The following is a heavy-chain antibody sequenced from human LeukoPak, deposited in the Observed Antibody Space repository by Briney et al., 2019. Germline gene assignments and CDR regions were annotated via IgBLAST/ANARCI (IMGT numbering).Heavy chain of an antibody. CDR1: GYSIRSGYY. CDR3: ARIVVADFDY. Sequence: SETLSLTCTVSGYSIRSGYYWGWIRQPPGKGLEWIGSIYHSGSIYHKPSLKSRVTISVDTSKNQFSLKLSSVTAADTAVYYCARIVVADFDYWGQGTLVTVSS. D-gene: IGHD3-22*01. J-gene: IGHJ4*02. V-gene: IGHV4-38-2*02. CDR2: IYHSGSI.